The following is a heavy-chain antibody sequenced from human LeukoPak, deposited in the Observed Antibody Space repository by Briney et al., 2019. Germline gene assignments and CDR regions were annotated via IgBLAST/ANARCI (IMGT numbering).Heavy chain of an antibody. CDR2: IRYDGSNK. CDR1: GFTFSSYG. Sequence: GGSLRLSCAASGFTFSSYGMHWVRQAPGKGLEWVAFIRYDGSNKYYADSVKGRFTISRDNSKNTLYLQMNSLRAEDTAVYYCANDAVAGIKYLWYWGQGTLVTVSS. V-gene: IGHV3-30*02. J-gene: IGHJ4*02. D-gene: IGHD6-19*01. CDR3: ANDAVAGIKYLWY.